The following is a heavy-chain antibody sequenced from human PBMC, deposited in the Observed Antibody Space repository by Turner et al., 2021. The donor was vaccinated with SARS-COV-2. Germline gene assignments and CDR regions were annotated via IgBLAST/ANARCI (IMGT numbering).Heavy chain of an antibody. CDR1: SVSIDNYIYF. Sequence: QLQLQESGPGLVKPSENLSRTCAVSSVSIDNYIYFWGWIRQTPGKGLEWIGTIEYIGVTHYNQALRSRVTMSIDTSKNHQFSLTLSSVTAADSAVYYCARHCDKGAERCVTAFDFWGQGTMVTVSS. D-gene: IGHD2-21*02. CDR3: ARHCDKGAERCVTAFDF. V-gene: IGHV4-39*01. CDR2: IEYIGVT. J-gene: IGHJ3*01.